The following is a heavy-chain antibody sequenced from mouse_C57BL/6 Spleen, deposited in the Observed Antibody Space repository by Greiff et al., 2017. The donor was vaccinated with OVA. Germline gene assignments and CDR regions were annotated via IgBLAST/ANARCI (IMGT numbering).Heavy chain of an antibody. Sequence: QVQLQQSGAELVRPGASVKLSCKASGYTFTSYGIRWVKQRTGQGLEWIGEIYPRSGNTYYNEKFKGKATLTADKSSSTAYMELRSLTSEDSAVYFCAREITTVGDYAMDYWGQGTSVTVSS. D-gene: IGHD1-1*01. V-gene: IGHV1-81*01. CDR2: IYPRSGNT. CDR1: GYTFTSYG. CDR3: AREITTVGDYAMDY. J-gene: IGHJ4*01.